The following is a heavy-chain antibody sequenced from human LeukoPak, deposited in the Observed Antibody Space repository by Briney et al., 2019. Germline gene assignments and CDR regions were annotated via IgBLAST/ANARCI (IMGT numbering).Heavy chain of an antibody. CDR3: ARAVSSDIVVVPDTAYYYGLDV. J-gene: IGHJ6*02. V-gene: IGHV4-34*01. CDR2: INHSGGT. CDR1: SGSFCGYY. Sequence: PSVTLSLTCAVCSGSFCGYYWSWLPQPPGKGRVWIGEINHSGGTNYNPPLKSRVTISVDTSKNQFSLKLSSVTAADTAVYYCARAVSSDIVVVPDTAYYYGLDVWGQGTLVTVSS. D-gene: IGHD2-2*01.